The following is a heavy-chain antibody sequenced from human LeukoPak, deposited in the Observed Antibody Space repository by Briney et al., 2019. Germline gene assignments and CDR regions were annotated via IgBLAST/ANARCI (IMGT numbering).Heavy chain of an antibody. D-gene: IGHD6-13*01. V-gene: IGHV4-59*08. Sequence: SETLSLTCTVSGGFISGHYWSWIRQPPGKGLEWIGYIFYTGSTDYNPSLRSRITMSVDTSKNQFSLRLTSVTAADTAVYYCARQNPAVGGQGPDYWGQGILVTVFS. CDR3: ARQNPAVGGQGPDY. CDR2: IFYTGST. J-gene: IGHJ4*02. CDR1: GGFISGHY.